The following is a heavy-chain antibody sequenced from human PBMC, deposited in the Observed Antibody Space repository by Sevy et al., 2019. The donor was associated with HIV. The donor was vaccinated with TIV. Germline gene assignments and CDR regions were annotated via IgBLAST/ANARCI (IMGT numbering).Heavy chain of an antibody. Sequence: SETLSLTCAVSGGSFSGYYWSWIRQPPGKGLEWIGEINHSGSTNYNPSLKSRVTISVDTSKNQFSLKLNSVTAADTAVYYCARHCSSTSCSHAFDIWGQGTMVTVSS. V-gene: IGHV4-34*01. J-gene: IGHJ3*02. CDR3: ARHCSSTSCSHAFDI. D-gene: IGHD2-2*01. CDR1: GGSFSGYY. CDR2: INHSGST.